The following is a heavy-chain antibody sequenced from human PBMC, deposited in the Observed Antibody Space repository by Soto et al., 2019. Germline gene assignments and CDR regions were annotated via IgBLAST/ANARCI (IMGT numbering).Heavy chain of an antibody. Sequence: SETLSLTCTVSGGSISSSSYYWGWIRQPPGKGLEWIGSIYYSGSTYYNPSLKSRVTISVDTSKNQFSLKLSSVTAADTAVYYCERSNRRTVAPDYWGQGTLVTVSS. CDR2: IYYSGST. V-gene: IGHV4-39*01. CDR1: GGSISSSSYY. CDR3: ERSNRRTVAPDY. D-gene: IGHD6-19*01. J-gene: IGHJ4*02.